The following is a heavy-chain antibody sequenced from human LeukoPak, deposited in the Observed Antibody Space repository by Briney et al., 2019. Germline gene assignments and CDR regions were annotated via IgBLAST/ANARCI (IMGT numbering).Heavy chain of an antibody. J-gene: IGHJ4*02. CDR2: IIPIFGTA. Sequence: GASVTVSCKASGGTFSSYAISWVRQAPGQGLEWMGGIIPIFGTANYAQKFQGGVTITADESTSTAYMELSSLRSEDTAVYYCATRYYYDSSGYYYWGQGTLVTVSS. V-gene: IGHV1-69*13. CDR3: ATRYYYDSSGYYY. D-gene: IGHD3-22*01. CDR1: GGTFSSYA.